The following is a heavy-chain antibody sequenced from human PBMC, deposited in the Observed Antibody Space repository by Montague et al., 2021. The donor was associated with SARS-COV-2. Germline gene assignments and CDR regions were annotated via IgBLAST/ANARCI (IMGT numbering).Heavy chain of an antibody. CDR2: IYYSGSI. CDR3: ARAVSVRRAVNWFDP. D-gene: IGHD3-10*01. V-gene: IGHV4-59*01. Sequence: SETLSLTCTVSGGSISSYYWNWIRQSPGKGLEWIGYIYYSGSINSNASLKSRVTMSVDTSKNQFSLKLTSVTAVDTAVYYCARAVSVRRAVNWFDPWGQGTLVTVSS. J-gene: IGHJ5*02. CDR1: GGSISSYY.